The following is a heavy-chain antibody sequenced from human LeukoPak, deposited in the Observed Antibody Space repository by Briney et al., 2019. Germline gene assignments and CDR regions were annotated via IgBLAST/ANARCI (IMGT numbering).Heavy chain of an antibody. Sequence: ASVKVSCKASGYTFTGYYMHWVRRAPGQGLEWMGWINPNSGGTNYAQKFQGRVTMTRDTSISTAYMELSRLRSDDTAVYYCARGAAAGGYYYMDVWGKETTVTVSS. D-gene: IGHD6-13*01. CDR3: ARGAAAGGYYYMDV. CDR2: INPNSGGT. V-gene: IGHV1-2*02. CDR1: GYTFTGYY. J-gene: IGHJ6*03.